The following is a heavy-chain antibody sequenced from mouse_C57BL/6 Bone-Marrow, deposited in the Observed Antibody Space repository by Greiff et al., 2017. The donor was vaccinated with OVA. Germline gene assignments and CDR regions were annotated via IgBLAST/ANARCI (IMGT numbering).Heavy chain of an antibody. CDR3: GSWFAY. CDR2: IDPANGNT. V-gene: IGHV14-3*01. J-gene: IGHJ3*01. CDR1: GFNIKDDY. Sequence: EVQLQQSGAELVRPGASVKLSCTASGFNIKDDYMHWVKQRPEQGLEWIGRIDPANGNTKYAPKFQGKATITADTSSNTAYLQLSSLTSEDTAIYYCGSWFAYWGQGTLVTVSA.